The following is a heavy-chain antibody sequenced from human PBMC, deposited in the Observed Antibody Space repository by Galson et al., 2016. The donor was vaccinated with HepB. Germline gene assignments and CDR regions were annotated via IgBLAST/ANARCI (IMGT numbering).Heavy chain of an antibody. J-gene: IGHJ5*02. CDR1: GYTLTSYY. V-gene: IGHV1-46*01. CDR3: ARAPLWGLARFDL. D-gene: IGHD2-21*02. Sequence: SVKVSCKASGYTLTSYYMHWVRQAPGQGLEWMGVISPTGGTTTYAQRFQGRITITRDRSTSTVYMEMSSLSSEDTALYYCARAPLWGLARFDLWGQGTLVTVST. CDR2: ISPTGGTT.